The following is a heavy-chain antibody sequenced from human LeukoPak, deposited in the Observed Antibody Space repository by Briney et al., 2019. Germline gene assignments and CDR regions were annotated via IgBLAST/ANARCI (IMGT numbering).Heavy chain of an antibody. CDR1: GGSFSSFS. D-gene: IGHD6-13*01. V-gene: IGHV4-59*08. CDR3: ARLEAAAGPYHYYYGMDV. CDR2: IYNSGST. Sequence: SETLSLTCAVYGGSFSSFSWSWIRQPPGKGLEWIGYIYNSGSTNYSPSLRSRVTISVDTSKNQFSLTAADTAVYYCARLEAAAGPYHYYYGMDVWGQGTTVTVSS. J-gene: IGHJ6*02.